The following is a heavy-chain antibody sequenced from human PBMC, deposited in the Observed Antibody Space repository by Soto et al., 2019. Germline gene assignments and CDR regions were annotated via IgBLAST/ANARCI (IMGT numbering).Heavy chain of an antibody. CDR1: GFTFSSYG. J-gene: IGHJ4*02. CDR3: ARNYYDSSGQATPDY. Sequence: GGSLRLSCAASGFTFSSYGMHWVRQAPGKGLEWVAVIWYDGSNKYYADSVKGRFTISRDNSKNTLYLQMNSLRAEDTAVYYCARNYYDSSGQATPDYWGQGTLVTVS. V-gene: IGHV3-33*01. CDR2: IWYDGSNK. D-gene: IGHD3-22*01.